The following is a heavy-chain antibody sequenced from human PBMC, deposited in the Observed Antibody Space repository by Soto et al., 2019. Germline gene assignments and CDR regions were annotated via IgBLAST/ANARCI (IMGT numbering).Heavy chain of an antibody. CDR3: ARRRSTVTTAWFYHAMDV. Sequence: QVQLVESGGGVVQPGTSLRLSCAASGFSFSDYGMHWVRQAPGKGMGGVAVIWFDGSNKYYAESVKGRFTFPKDNSKNTVDLQMDRLRADDTAVYYCARRRSTVTTAWFYHAMDVWGQGTTVTVSS. J-gene: IGHJ6*02. CDR2: IWFDGSNK. CDR1: GFSFSDYG. V-gene: IGHV3-33*01. D-gene: IGHD4-17*01.